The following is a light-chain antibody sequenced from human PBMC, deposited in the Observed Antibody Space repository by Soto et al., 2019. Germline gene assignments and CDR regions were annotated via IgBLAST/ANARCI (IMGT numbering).Light chain of an antibody. Sequence: QSVLTQPASVSGSPGQSITISCSGTSSDVGGCKYVSWYQQHPGKAPKLMIYEVGNRPSGVSQRFSGSKSGNTASLTIFGLQAEDEADYYCSSYTSSSTLVFGGGTKLTVL. CDR1: SSDVGGCKY. CDR2: EVG. CDR3: SSYTSSSTLV. V-gene: IGLV2-14*01. J-gene: IGLJ3*02.